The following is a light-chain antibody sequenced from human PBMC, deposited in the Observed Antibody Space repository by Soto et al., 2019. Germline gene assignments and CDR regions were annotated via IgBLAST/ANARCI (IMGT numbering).Light chain of an antibody. Sequence: TQMTHSPATLSVPVGDTGTITFRASQTVSSWLDWYQKKKGQAPKLLIYKASTLKSGVPSRLRGSGYGTELTITISSMENDDFETYYCQHYNSYPEAFGQGTKVDIK. CDR2: KAS. J-gene: IGKJ1*01. CDR1: QTVSSW. V-gene: IGKV1-5*03. CDR3: QHYNSYPEA.